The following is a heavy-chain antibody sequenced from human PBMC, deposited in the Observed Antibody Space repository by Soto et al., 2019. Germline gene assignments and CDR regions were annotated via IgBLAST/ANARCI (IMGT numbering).Heavy chain of an antibody. D-gene: IGHD5-18*01. CDR1: GGTFSSYA. J-gene: IGHJ6*02. CDR2: IIPIFGTA. Sequence: QVQLVQSGAEVKKPGSSVKVSCKASGGTFSSYAISWVRQAPGQGLEWMGGIIPIFGTANYAQKFQGRVTIPADESTSTAYMELSSLRSEDKAVYYCARGSWIQLWLEGGNYYYGMDVWGQGTTVTVSS. V-gene: IGHV1-69*01. CDR3: ARGSWIQLWLEGGNYYYGMDV.